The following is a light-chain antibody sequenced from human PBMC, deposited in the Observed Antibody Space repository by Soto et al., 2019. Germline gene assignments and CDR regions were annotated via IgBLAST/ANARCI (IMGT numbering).Light chain of an antibody. CDR3: CSYAGSSTSIV. CDR1: SSDVGSYNL. CDR2: EVS. Sequence: QSVLTQPASVSGSPGQSITISCTGTSSDVGSYNLVSWYQQHPGKAPKLMIYEVSKRPSGVSNRFSGSKSGNAASLTISGLQAEDEADYYSCSYAGSSTSIVFGGGTKVTVL. J-gene: IGLJ2*01. V-gene: IGLV2-23*02.